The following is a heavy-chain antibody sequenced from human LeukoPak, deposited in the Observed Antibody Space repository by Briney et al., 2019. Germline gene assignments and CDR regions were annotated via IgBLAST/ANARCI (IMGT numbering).Heavy chain of an antibody. CDR3: AHRWRGDYAASFDY. J-gene: IGHJ4*02. CDR2: IYWNDDQ. Sequence: SGPTLVKPTQTLTLTCSFSGFSLSTSGVGVGWIRQPPGKALEWLAVIYWNDDQRYSPSLKSRLTITKDTSKNQVVLKMTNMDPVDTATYYCAHRWRGDYAASFDYWGQGTLVTVSS. V-gene: IGHV2-5*01. D-gene: IGHD4-17*01. CDR1: GFSLSTSGVG.